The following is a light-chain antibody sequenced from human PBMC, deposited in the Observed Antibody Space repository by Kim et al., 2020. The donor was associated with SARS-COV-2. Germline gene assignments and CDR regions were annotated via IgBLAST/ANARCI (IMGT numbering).Light chain of an antibody. J-gene: IGLJ1*01. Sequence: SSELTQDPAVSVALGQTVRITCQGDSLRTYYASWYQQRPGQAPPLVIYGKNNRPSGIPDRFSGSNSGNTASLTITGAQAEDEADYYCNSRDSSANIWLFGTGTKVTVL. CDR3: NSRDSSANIWL. V-gene: IGLV3-19*01. CDR2: GKN. CDR1: SLRTYY.